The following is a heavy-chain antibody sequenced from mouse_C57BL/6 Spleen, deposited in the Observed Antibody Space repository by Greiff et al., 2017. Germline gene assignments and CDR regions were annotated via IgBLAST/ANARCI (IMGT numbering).Heavy chain of an antibody. CDR2: IYPANGNT. CDR3: ASELAYWFAY. D-gene: IGHD6-5*01. V-gene: IGHV14-3*01. Sequence: VQLQQSVAELVRPGASVKLSCTASGYNFTNTYMHWVKQRPEQGLEWIGRIYPANGNTKYAPKFPGTATITVDPSSNTAYLQLSSLTSEDTAIYYCASELAYWFAYWGQGTLVTVSA. CDR1: GYNFTNTY. J-gene: IGHJ3*01.